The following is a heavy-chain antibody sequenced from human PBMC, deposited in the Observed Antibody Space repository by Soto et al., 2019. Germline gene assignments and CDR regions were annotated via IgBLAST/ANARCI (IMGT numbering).Heavy chain of an antibody. D-gene: IGHD2-2*01. V-gene: IGHV3-48*03. CDR1: GFTFSSSE. J-gene: IGHJ3*01. CDR2: IHPAGQPI. Sequence: EVQLVESGGGLVQPGGSLRLSCVASGFTFSSSEMYWFRQAPGKGLEWVSYIHPAGQPIFYADSVKGRFTISRDNAKNSLYLHMNRLRAEDTAVYYCARRGSSWGQGTMVTVSS. CDR3: ARRGSS.